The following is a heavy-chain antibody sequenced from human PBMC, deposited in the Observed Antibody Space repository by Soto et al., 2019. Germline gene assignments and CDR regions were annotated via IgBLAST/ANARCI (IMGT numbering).Heavy chain of an antibody. CDR1: GYSFTSYW. J-gene: IGHJ6*03. Sequence: GESLKISCKGSGYSFTSYWIGWVRQMPGKGLEWMGIIYPGDSDTRYSPSFQGQVTISADKSISTAYLQWSSLKASDNAMYYCARTYYDFWSGFTGYMDVWGKGTTVTVSS. V-gene: IGHV5-51*01. D-gene: IGHD3-3*01. CDR2: IYPGDSDT. CDR3: ARTYYDFWSGFTGYMDV.